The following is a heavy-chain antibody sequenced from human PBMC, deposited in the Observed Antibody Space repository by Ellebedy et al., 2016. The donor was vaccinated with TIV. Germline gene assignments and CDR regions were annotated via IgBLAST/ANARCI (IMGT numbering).Heavy chain of an antibody. J-gene: IGHJ6*02. V-gene: IGHV3-23*01. CDR3: AKDYSGLRGLDV. CDR2: ISGSCGST. D-gene: IGHD5-12*01. Sequence: GESLKISCAASGFTFSSYAMSWVRQAPGKGLEWVSSISGSCGSTYYADSVKGRFTISRDNSKNTLYLQMNSLRAEDTAVYYCAKDYSGLRGLDVWGQGTTVTVSS. CDR1: GFTFSSYA.